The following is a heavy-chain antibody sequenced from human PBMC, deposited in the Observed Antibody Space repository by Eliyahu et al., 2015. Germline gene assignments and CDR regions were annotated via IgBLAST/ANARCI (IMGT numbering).Heavy chain of an antibody. CDR3: ARGAVIVVVPAAMPARVRTEFDP. V-gene: IGHV4-34*01. Sequence: QVQLQQWGAGLLKPSETLSLTCAVYGGSFSGYYWSWIRQPPGKGLEWIGEINHSGSTNYNPSLKSRVTISVDTSKNQFSLKLSSVTAADTAVYYCARGAVIVVVPAAMPARVRTEFDPWGQGTLVTVSS. J-gene: IGHJ5*02. CDR2: INHSGST. D-gene: IGHD2-2*01. CDR1: GGSFSGYY.